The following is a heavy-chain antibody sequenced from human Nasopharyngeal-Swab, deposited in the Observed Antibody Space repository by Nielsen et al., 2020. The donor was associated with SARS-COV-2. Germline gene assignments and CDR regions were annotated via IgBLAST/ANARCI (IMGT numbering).Heavy chain of an antibody. CDR1: GFTFSDYY. J-gene: IGHJ4*02. CDR2: INSSSSYT. D-gene: IGHD6-19*01. CDR3: ARDLSSGWYGSFDY. V-gene: IGHV3-11*06. Sequence: LSLTCAASGFTFSDYYMSWIRQAPGKGLEWVSYINSSSSYTNYADSVKGRFTISRDNAKNSLYLQMNSLRAEDTAVYYCARDLSSGWYGSFDYWGQGTLVTVSS.